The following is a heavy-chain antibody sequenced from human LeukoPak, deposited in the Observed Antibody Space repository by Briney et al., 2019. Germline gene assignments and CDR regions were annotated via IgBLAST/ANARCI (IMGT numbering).Heavy chain of an antibody. Sequence: SETLSLTCAVYGGSFSGYYWSWIRQPPGKGLEWIGEINHSGSTNYNPSLKSRVTISVDTSKNQFSLKLSSVTAAGTAVYYCARRSYYGSGSYRRIMDVWGKGTTVTVSS. CDR2: INHSGST. D-gene: IGHD3-10*01. CDR1: GGSFSGYY. J-gene: IGHJ6*03. V-gene: IGHV4-34*01. CDR3: ARRSYYGSGSYRRIMDV.